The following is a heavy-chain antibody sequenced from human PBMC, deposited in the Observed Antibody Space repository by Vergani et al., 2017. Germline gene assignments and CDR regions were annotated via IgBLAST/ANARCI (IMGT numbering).Heavy chain of an antibody. D-gene: IGHD1-26*01. CDR3: AGSETEWELAFDY. CDR1: GGSISSYY. Sequence: QVQLQESGPGLVKPSETLSLTCTVSGGSISSYYWSWIRQPPGKGLEWIGYIYYSGSTNYNPSLKSRVTISVDTSKNQFSLKLSSVTAADTAVYYCAGSETEWELAFDYWGQGTLVTVSS. J-gene: IGHJ4*02. CDR2: IYYSGST. V-gene: IGHV4-59*01.